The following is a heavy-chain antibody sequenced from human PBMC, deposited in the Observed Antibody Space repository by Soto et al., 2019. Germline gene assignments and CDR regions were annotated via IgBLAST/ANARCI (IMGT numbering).Heavy chain of an antibody. J-gene: IGHJ4*02. CDR1: GGTFSSYT. CDR3: ATDSYIWGSYRYILDY. Sequence: SVKVSCKASGGTFSSYTISWVRQAPGQGLEWMGRIIPILGIANYAQKFQGRVTITADKSTSTAYMELSSLRSEDTAVYYCATDSYIWGSYRYILDYWGQGTLVTVSS. D-gene: IGHD3-16*02. CDR2: IIPILGIA. V-gene: IGHV1-69*04.